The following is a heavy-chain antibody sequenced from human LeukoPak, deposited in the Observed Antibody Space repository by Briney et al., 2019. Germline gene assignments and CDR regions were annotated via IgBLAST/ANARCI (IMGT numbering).Heavy chain of an antibody. V-gene: IGHV5-51*01. CDR3: ARLGCSSTSCYTHFDY. D-gene: IGHD2-2*02. J-gene: IGHJ4*02. Sequence: GESLKISCKGSGYSFTSYWIGWVRQMPGKGQEWMGIIYPGDSDTRYSPSFQGQVTISADKSISTAYLQWSSLKASDTAMYYCARLGCSSTSCYTHFDYWGQGTLVTVSS. CDR1: GYSFTSYW. CDR2: IYPGDSDT.